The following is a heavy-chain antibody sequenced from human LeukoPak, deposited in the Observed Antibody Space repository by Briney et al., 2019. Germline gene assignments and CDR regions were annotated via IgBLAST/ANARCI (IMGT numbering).Heavy chain of an antibody. Sequence: GASVKVSCKASGYTFTSYDINWVRQATGQGLEWMGWMNPNSGNTGYAQKFQGRVTMTRNTSISTAYMELSSLRSEDTAVYYCARPGGYCSGGSCSYSDYWGQGTLVTVSS. D-gene: IGHD2-15*01. CDR2: MNPNSGNT. V-gene: IGHV1-8*01. CDR3: ARPGGYCSGGSCSYSDY. J-gene: IGHJ4*02. CDR1: GYTFTSYD.